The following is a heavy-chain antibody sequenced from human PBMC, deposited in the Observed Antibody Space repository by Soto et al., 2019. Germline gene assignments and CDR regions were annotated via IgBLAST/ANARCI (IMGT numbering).Heavy chain of an antibody. Sequence: GESLKISCKGSGYSFTSYWISWVRQMPGKGLEWMGRIDPSDSYTNYSPSFQGHVTISADKSISTAYLQWSSLKASDTAMYYCARLTFLDYNNSSSGYYYYGMDVWGQGTTVTVSS. CDR1: GYSFTSYW. CDR3: ARLTFLDYNNSSSGYYYYGMDV. CDR2: IDPSDSYT. D-gene: IGHD4-4*01. J-gene: IGHJ6*02. V-gene: IGHV5-10-1*01.